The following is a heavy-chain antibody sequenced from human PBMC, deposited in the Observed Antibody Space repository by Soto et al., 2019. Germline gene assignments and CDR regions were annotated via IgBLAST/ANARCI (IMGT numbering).Heavy chain of an antibody. D-gene: IGHD4-17*01. CDR2: ISGSGGST. J-gene: IGHJ4*02. CDR1: GFTFSSYA. V-gene: IGHV3-23*01. CDR3: AVTVTTLDYFDY. Sequence: GGSLRLSCAASGFTFSSYAMSWIRQAPGKGLEWVSAISGSGGSTYYADSVKGRFTISRDNSKNTLYLQMNSLRAEDTAVYYCAVTVTTLDYFDYWGQGTLVTVSS.